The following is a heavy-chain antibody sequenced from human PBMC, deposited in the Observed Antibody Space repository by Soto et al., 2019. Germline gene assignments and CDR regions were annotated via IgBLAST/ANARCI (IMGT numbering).Heavy chain of an antibody. Sequence: GGALRLSCGASGFTFSSYSMHWVRQAPGKGLEWGAVISYDGSNKYYADSVKGRFTISRDNSKNTLYLQMNSLRAEDTAVYYCARDRGYCSSTSCYVGYYYGMDVWGQGTTVTVSS. CDR3: ARDRGYCSSTSCYVGYYYGMDV. D-gene: IGHD2-2*01. CDR2: ISYDGSNK. V-gene: IGHV3-30-3*01. J-gene: IGHJ6*02. CDR1: GFTFSSYS.